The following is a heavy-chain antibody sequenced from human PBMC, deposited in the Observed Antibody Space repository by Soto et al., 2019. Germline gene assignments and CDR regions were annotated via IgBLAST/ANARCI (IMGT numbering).Heavy chain of an antibody. V-gene: IGHV4-59*01. Sequence: SETLSLTCTVSGGSISSYYWSWIRQPPGKGLEWIGYIYYSGSTNYNPSLKSRVTISVDTSKNQFSLKLSSVTAADTAVYYCARDMYYYDSSGYYFRPYGMDVWGQGTTVTV. CDR1: GGSISSYY. J-gene: IGHJ6*02. CDR2: IYYSGST. CDR3: ARDMYYYDSSGYYFRPYGMDV. D-gene: IGHD3-22*01.